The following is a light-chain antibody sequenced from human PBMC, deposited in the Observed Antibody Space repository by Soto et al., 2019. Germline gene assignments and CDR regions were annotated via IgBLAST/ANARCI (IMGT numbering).Light chain of an antibody. Sequence: IQRTQYPSSLSASVGDRVTLICRASETISSDLNWYTTRTGKAPNLLISGAYSLQTGVPSRFRGSASGTDFTLALSSLQPEEGSTDQGQQRYTTQWTLGPGTKVDI. CDR1: ETISSD. CDR3: QQRYTTQWT. J-gene: IGKJ1*01. V-gene: IGKV1-39*01. CDR2: GAY.